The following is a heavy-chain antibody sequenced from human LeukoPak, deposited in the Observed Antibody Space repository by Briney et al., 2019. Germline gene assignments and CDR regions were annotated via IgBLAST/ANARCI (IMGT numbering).Heavy chain of an antibody. J-gene: IGHJ4*02. CDR1: GFTLSSYG. CDR2: ISYDGSDK. V-gene: IGHV3-30*18. Sequence: PGGSLRLSCAASGFTLSSYGMHWVRQAPGKGLEWVAVISYDGSDKYYADSVKGRFTISRDNSRNTLYLQMNSLRAEDTAVYYCAKEATYSYDSSGYFFDYWGQGTLVTVSS. D-gene: IGHD3-22*01. CDR3: AKEATYSYDSSGYFFDY.